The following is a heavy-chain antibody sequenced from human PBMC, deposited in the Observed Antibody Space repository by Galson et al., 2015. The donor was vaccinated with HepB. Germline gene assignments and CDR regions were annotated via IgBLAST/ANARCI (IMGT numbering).Heavy chain of an antibody. CDR2: ISSSSSYI. Sequence: SLRLSCAASGFTFSSYSMNWVRQAPGKGLEWVSSISSSSSYIYYADSVKGRFTISRDNAKNSLYLQMNSLRAEDTAVYYCARGDRGDSSSWYLGADYYYYYGMDVWGQGTTVTVSS. V-gene: IGHV3-21*01. CDR3: ARGDRGDSSSWYLGADYYYYYGMDV. CDR1: GFTFSSYS. J-gene: IGHJ6*02. D-gene: IGHD6-13*01.